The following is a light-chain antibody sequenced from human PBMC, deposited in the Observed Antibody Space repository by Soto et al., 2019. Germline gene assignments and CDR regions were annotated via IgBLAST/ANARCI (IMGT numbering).Light chain of an antibody. CDR1: QSITRD. Sequence: TVLTQSSATLSLSPGERATLSCRASQSITRDLASYQQNPGQPPRLPICDVSNTAPGVPARVSGSSPGTDFTLPTSSLETEDFAVYNCRQRTNGLLTFGEGTTV. J-gene: IGKJ1*01. CDR3: RQRTNGLLT. V-gene: IGKV3-11*01. CDR2: DVS.